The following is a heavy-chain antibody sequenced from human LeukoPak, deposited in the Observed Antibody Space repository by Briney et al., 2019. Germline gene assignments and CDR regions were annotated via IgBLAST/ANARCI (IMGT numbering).Heavy chain of an antibody. CDR2: IYYNGGT. D-gene: IGHD4-17*01. CDR1: GGSFSGYY. CDR3: ARGITDYGDYIVISYFDY. J-gene: IGHJ4*02. V-gene: IGHV4-59*01. Sequence: SETLSLTCAVYGGSFSGYYWNWIRQPPGKGLEWIGYIYYNGGTNYNPSLKSRVTVSVDTSKNQFSLKLSSVTAADTAVYYCARGITDYGDYIVISYFDYWGQGTQVTVSS.